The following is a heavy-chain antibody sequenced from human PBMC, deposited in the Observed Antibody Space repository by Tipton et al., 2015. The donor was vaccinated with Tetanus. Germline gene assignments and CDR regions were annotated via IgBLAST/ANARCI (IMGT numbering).Heavy chain of an antibody. J-gene: IGHJ5*02. CDR1: GGSFSGYY. D-gene: IGHD3-3*01. CDR3: ARAEAIFGVVIRFGWFDP. V-gene: IGHV4-34*01. CDR2: INHSGST. Sequence: TLSLTCAVYGGSFSGYYWSWIRQPPGKGLEWIGEINHSGSTNYNPSLKSRVTISVDTSKNQFSLRLSSVTAADTAVNYCARAEAIFGVVIRFGWFDPWGQGTLVTVSS.